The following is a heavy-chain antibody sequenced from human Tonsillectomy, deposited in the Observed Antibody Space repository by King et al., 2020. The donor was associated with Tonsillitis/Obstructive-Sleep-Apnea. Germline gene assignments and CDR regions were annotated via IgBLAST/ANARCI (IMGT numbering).Heavy chain of an antibody. CDR1: GGSISRYS. J-gene: IGHJ3*02. CDR2: IYYSGST. Sequence: LQLQESGPGLVKPSETLSLTCTVSGGSISRYSWSWIRQPPGKGLEWIGYIYYSGSTNYNPSLKSRVTISVDTSKNQFSLKLSSVTAADTAVYYCARDMVLEAGGDAFDIWGQGTEVTVSS. D-gene: IGHD2-8*01. V-gene: IGHV4-59*01. CDR3: ARDMVLEAGGDAFDI.